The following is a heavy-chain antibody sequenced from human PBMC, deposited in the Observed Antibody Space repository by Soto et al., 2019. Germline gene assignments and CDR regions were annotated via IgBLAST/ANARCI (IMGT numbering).Heavy chain of an antibody. CDR3: AKDPYYDFWKRAHDYGMDV. V-gene: IGHV3-23*01. D-gene: IGHD3-3*01. Sequence: GSLRLSCAASGFTFSSYAMSWVRQAPGKGLEWVSAISGSGGSTYYADSVKGRFTISRDNSKNTLYLQMNSLRAEDTAVYYCAKDPYYDFWKRAHDYGMDVWGQGTPVTVSS. J-gene: IGHJ6*02. CDR2: ISGSGGST. CDR1: GFTFSSYA.